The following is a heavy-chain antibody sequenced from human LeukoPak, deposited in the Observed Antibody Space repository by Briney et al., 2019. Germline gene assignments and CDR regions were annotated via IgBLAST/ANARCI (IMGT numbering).Heavy chain of an antibody. J-gene: IGHJ3*02. V-gene: IGHV5-10-1*01. CDR1: GHNLTSYW. D-gene: IGHD5-18*01. Sequence: GESLKISCKGSGHNLTSYWINWVRQMPGKGLQWMGRIDPSDSYTNYSPSFQGHVTISADKSISTAYLQWSSLKASDTAMYYCARQEVATPMGYRTSGQEHAFDIWGRGTMVTVSS. CDR2: IDPSDSYT. CDR3: ARQEVATPMGYRTSGQEHAFDI.